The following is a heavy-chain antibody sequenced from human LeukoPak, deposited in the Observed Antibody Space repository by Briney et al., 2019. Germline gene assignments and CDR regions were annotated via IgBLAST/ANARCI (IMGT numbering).Heavy chain of an antibody. V-gene: IGHV3-21*01. CDR3: ARGSPSYGDYLIDY. CDR2: ISSSSSYI. CDR1: GFIFSSYW. D-gene: IGHD4-17*01. J-gene: IGHJ4*02. Sequence: GGSLRLSCSASGFIFSSYWMHWVRQAPGKGLEWVSSISSSSSYIYYADSVKGRFTISRDNAKNSLYLQMNSLRAEDTAVYYRARGSPSYGDYLIDYWGQGTLVTVSS.